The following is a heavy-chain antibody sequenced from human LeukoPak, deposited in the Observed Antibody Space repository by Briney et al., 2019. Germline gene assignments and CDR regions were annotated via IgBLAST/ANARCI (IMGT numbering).Heavy chain of an antibody. D-gene: IGHD3-22*01. Sequence: GSLRLSCAASGFTFSDYYMSWIRQPPGKGLEWIGYIYYSGSTNYNPSLKSRVTISVDTSKNQLSLKLSSVTAADTAVYYCARLKYYYDSSGYRAEYFQHWGQGTLVTASS. V-gene: IGHV4-59*01. CDR3: ARLKYYYDSSGYRAEYFQH. CDR2: IYYSGST. CDR1: GFTFSDYY. J-gene: IGHJ1*01.